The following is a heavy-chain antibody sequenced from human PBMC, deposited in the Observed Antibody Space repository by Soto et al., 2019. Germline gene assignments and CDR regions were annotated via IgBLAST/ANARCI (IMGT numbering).Heavy chain of an antibody. Sequence: EVQLLESGGGLVQPGGSLRLSCAAPGFTFSSYAMSWVRQAPGKGLEWVSSISGSGGSTYFADSVKGRFTISRDNSKNTLYLQMYSLRVEDTAVYYCAKHLGYSSTYGMDVWGQGTTVTVSS. CDR3: AKHLGYSSTYGMDV. CDR2: ISGSGGST. D-gene: IGHD6-13*01. CDR1: GFTFSSYA. V-gene: IGHV3-23*01. J-gene: IGHJ6*02.